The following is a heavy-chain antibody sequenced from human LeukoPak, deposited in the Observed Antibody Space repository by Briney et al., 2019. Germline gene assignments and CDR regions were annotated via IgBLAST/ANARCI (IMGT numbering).Heavy chain of an antibody. Sequence: PGGSLRLSCAASGFTVSSNYMSWVRQAPGKGLEWVSVIYSGGSTYYADSVEGRFTISRDNSKNTLYLQMNSLRAEDTAVYYCARAPMVRGVIEALDYWGQGTLVTVSS. V-gene: IGHV3-53*01. J-gene: IGHJ4*02. CDR1: GFTVSSNY. CDR2: IYSGGST. D-gene: IGHD3-10*01. CDR3: ARAPMVRGVIEALDY.